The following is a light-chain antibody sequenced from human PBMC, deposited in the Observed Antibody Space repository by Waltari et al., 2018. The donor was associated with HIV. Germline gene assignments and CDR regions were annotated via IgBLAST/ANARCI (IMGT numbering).Light chain of an antibody. Sequence: IQMTQSPSSASESLGDRVTLTCRASQNIDSWLAWYQQKPGKAPKLLISAASNLQSGVPSRFSGGGSGTDFTLTIKILHPEEFAFYYCHQGNSVPSITFGPGTRLVI. CDR3: HQGNSVPSIT. CDR2: AAS. V-gene: IGKV1-12*02. CDR1: QNIDSW. J-gene: IGKJ5*01.